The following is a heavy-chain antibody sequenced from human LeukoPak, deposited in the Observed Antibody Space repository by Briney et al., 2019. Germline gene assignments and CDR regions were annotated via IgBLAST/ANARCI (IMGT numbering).Heavy chain of an antibody. CDR1: GFTFSIYG. J-gene: IGHJ4*02. V-gene: IGHV3-30*02. CDR2: TRYDGINK. CDR3: AKDHGYSYGHIDY. D-gene: IGHD5-18*01. Sequence: PGGSLRLSCAASGFTFSIYGMHWVRQAPDKGLQWVAFTRYDGINKYYADSVKGRFTISRDNSKNTLYLQMNSLRAEDTAVYYCAKDHGYSYGHIDYWGQGTLVTVSS.